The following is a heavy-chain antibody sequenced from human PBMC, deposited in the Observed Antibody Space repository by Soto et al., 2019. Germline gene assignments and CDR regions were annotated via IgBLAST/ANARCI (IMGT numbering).Heavy chain of an antibody. Sequence: LRLSCAASGFTFSSYSMNWVRQAPGKGLEWVSSISSSSSYIYYADSVKGRFTISRDNAKNSLYLQMNSLRAEDTAVYYCATEPDYYGSGSYYNDYWGQGTLVTVSS. CDR1: GFTFSSYS. CDR2: ISSSSSYI. CDR3: ATEPDYYGSGSYYNDY. J-gene: IGHJ4*02. D-gene: IGHD3-10*01. V-gene: IGHV3-21*01.